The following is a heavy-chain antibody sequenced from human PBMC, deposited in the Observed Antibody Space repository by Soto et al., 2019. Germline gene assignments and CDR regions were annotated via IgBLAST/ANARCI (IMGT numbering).Heavy chain of an antibody. CDR2: MNPNSGNT. CDR3: AREHQYYYYYGMDV. J-gene: IGHJ6*02. Sequence: GASVKVSCKASGYTFTSYDINWVRQATGQGLEWMGWMNPNSGNTGYAQKFQGRVTMTRNTSISTAYMELSSLRSEDTAVYYCAREHQYYYYYGMDVWGRGTTVTVSS. CDR1: GYTFTSYD. V-gene: IGHV1-8*01.